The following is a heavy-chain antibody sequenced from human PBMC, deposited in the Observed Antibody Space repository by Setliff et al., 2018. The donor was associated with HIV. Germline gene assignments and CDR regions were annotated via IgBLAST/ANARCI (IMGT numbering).Heavy chain of an antibody. V-gene: IGHV4-59*08. CDR1: GGSFSGYY. Sequence: SETLSLTCSVSGGSFSGYYWSWIRQPPGKGLEWIGYIYSGGIIKYNPSLKSRVTISLDTSKNQFSLKLSSVTAADTAVYYCARHNTGYSYGYDYYYYYMDVWGKGTTVTVSS. D-gene: IGHD5-18*01. J-gene: IGHJ6*03. CDR2: IYSGGII. CDR3: ARHNTGYSYGYDYYYYYMDV.